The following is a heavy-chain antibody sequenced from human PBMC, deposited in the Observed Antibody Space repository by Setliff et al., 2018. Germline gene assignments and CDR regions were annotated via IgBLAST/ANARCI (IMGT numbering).Heavy chain of an antibody. CDR3: ARQSRTGAFDI. V-gene: IGHV3-20*04. J-gene: IGHJ3*02. CDR1: GFTFDDYG. Sequence: GGSLRLSCAASGFTFDDYGMVWLRHVPGKGLEYVSTINWNSVNTAYAVSVEGRFTISRGNAKNALYLQMNSLRAEDTALYYCARQSRTGAFDIWGPGTLVTVSS. CDR2: INWNSVNT.